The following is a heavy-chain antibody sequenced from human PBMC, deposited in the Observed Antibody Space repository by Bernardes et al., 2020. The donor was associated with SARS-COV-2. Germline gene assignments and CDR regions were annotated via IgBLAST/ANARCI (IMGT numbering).Heavy chain of an antibody. CDR1: GFTFSNAL. D-gene: IGHD3-22*01. CDR3: TTGAEIYYDSSGFSYYFDF. V-gene: IGHV3-15*07. CDR2: IKRKTDGGTT. J-gene: IGHJ4*02. Sequence: GYLRLSCSASGFTFSNALMNWVRQAPGKGLEWVGHIKRKTDGGTTDYAAPVKGRFTISGDDSKNTMYLQMNSLKTEDTAVYYCTTGAEIYYDSSGFSYYFDFWGQGTLVTVSS.